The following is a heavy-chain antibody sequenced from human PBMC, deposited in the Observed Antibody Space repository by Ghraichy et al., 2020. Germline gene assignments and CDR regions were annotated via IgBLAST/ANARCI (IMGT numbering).Heavy chain of an antibody. D-gene: IGHD4-17*01. CDR3: AKTLHYGDYVGYTYYFDY. V-gene: IGHV3-23*01. Sequence: GGSLRLSCAASGFTFSSYAITWVRQAPGKGLEWVSGISGSGGSTYYADSVKGRFTISRDNSKNTLYLQMNSLRAEDTAVYYCAKTLHYGDYVGYTYYFDYWGQGTLVTVSS. CDR1: GFTFSSYA. J-gene: IGHJ4*02. CDR2: ISGSGGST.